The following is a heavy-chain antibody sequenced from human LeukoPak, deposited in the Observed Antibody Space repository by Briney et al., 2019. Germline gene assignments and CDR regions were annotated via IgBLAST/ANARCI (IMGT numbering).Heavy chain of an antibody. CDR2: IKSKTDGGTT. CDR3: TTAPSGGSSFDY. Sequence: GSLRLSCAASGFTFSNAWMSWVRQAPGKGLEWVGRIKSKTDGGTTDYAAPVKGRFTISRDDSKNTLYLQMNSLKTEDTAVYYCTTAPSGGSSFDYWGQGTLVTVSS. D-gene: IGHD1-26*01. J-gene: IGHJ4*02. CDR1: GFTFSNAW. V-gene: IGHV3-15*01.